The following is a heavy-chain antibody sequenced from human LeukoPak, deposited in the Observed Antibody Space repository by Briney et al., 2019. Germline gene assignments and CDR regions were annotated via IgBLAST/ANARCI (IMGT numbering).Heavy chain of an antibody. CDR2: IVPILGTA. V-gene: IGHV1-69*04. CDR3: ARVPQGSSWPYYFDY. Sequence: GSSVKVSCKASGGTFSTYAISWVRQAPGQGREWVGRIVPILGTANYAQNFQGRVTITADRSTTTAYMELSSLRSEDPAVYYCARVPQGSSWPYYFDYWGQGTLVTVSS. CDR1: GGTFSTYA. J-gene: IGHJ4*02. D-gene: IGHD6-13*01.